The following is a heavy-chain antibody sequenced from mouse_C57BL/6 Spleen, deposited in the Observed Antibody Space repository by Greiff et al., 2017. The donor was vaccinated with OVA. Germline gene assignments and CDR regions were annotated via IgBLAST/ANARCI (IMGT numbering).Heavy chain of an antibody. V-gene: IGHV1-4*01. CDR3: AREEGDGYPFDY. CDR1: GYTFTSYT. J-gene: IGHJ2*01. Sequence: VQLQQSGAELARPGASVKMSCKASGYTFTSYTMHWVKQRPGQGLEWIGYINPSSGYTKYNQKFKDKATLTADKSSSTAYMQLSSLTSEDSAVYYCAREEGDGYPFDYWGQGTTLTVSS. CDR2: INPSSGYT. D-gene: IGHD2-3*01.